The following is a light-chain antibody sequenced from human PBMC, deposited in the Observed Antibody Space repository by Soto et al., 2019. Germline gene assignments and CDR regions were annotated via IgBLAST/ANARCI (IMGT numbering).Light chain of an antibody. V-gene: IGKV2-30*01. CDR2: KVS. J-gene: IGKJ1*01. CDR1: QSLVYSDGDTY. Sequence: DAVLTQSPLSLPVTLGQPASISCRSSQSLVYSDGDTYLNWFHQRPGQSPRRLLYKVSNRDSGVPDRFSGSGLGTDFTLTISRVEAEDVGVYYCMQGSHWPWTLGQGTKVEIK. CDR3: MQGSHWPWT.